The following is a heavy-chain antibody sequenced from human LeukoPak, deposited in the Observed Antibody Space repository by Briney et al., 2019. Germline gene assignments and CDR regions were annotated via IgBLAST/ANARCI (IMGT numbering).Heavy chain of an antibody. CDR3: ARAYPLWFGELLYPYYFDY. CDR2: IYYSGST. J-gene: IGHJ4*02. V-gene: IGHV4-39*01. Sequence: SETLSLTCTVSGGSISSSSYYWGWIRQPPGKGLEWIGSIYYSGSTYYNPSLKSRVTISVDTSKNQFSLKLSSVTAADTAVYYCARAYPLWFGELLYPYYFDYWGQGTLVTVSS. D-gene: IGHD3-10*01. CDR1: GGSISSSSYY.